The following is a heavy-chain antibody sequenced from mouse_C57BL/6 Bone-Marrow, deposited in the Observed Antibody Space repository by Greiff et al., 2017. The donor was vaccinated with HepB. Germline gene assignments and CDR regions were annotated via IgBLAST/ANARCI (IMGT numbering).Heavy chain of an antibody. V-gene: IGHV5-9-1*02. CDR1: GFTFSSYA. Sequence: EVMLVESGEGLVKPGGSLKLSCAASGFTFSSYAMSWVRQTPEKRLEWVAYISSGGDYIYYADTVKGRFTISGDNARNTLYLQMSSLKSEDAAMYYCTREDTTVGATPYDVGGTGTTVTVSS. J-gene: IGHJ1*03. D-gene: IGHD1-1*01. CDR3: TREDTTVGATPYDV. CDR2: ISSGGDYI.